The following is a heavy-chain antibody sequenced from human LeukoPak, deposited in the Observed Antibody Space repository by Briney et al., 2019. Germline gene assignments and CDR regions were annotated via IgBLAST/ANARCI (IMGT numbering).Heavy chain of an antibody. Sequence: GRSLRLSCAASGFTFSSYAIHWVRQAPGKGLEWVAVISYDGSNKYYADYVKGRFTISRDNSKNTLYLQMNSLRAEDTAVYYCARDKDYGDYWGQGTLVTVSS. V-gene: IGHV3-30-3*01. J-gene: IGHJ4*02. CDR2: ISYDGSNK. CDR1: GFTFSSYA. CDR3: ARDKDYGDY.